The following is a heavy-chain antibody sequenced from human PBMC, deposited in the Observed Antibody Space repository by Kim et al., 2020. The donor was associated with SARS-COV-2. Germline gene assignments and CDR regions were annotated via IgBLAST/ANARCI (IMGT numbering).Heavy chain of an antibody. CDR1: GFTFSRRA. J-gene: IGHJ4*02. D-gene: IGHD6-19*01. CDR3: AKDHPSDGWPTFDS. V-gene: IGHV3-23*05. Sequence: GGSLRLSCAASGFTFSRRAMSWVRQAPGKGLEWIASVNNGNNPYYAASVRGRFTVSRDNTKDTVYLQMNSLRAEDTALYYCAKDHPSDGWPTFDSWGQGTLVAASS. CDR2: VNNGNNP.